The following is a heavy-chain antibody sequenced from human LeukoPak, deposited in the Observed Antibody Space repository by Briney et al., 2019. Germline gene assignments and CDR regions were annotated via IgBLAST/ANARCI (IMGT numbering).Heavy chain of an antibody. CDR1: GFTFSRYG. J-gene: IGHJ4*02. Sequence: PGGSLRLSCAASGFTFSRYGMHWVRQAPGKGLEWVAGISYDGSNKYYVDSVKGRFSISRDNSKNTLYLQMNSLRAEDTAVYYCAKSLRYFDWLFDYWGQGTLVTVSS. CDR3: AKSLRYFDWLFDY. D-gene: IGHD3-9*01. CDR2: ISYDGSNK. V-gene: IGHV3-30*18.